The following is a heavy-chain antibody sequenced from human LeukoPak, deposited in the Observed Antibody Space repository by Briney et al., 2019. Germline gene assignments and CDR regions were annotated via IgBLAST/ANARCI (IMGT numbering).Heavy chain of an antibody. Sequence: GGSLRLSCAASGFTFSTYAMSCRRQAPGKGLESVSRITGGGGTTYYADSVKGRFTISSNNSKNTLYLQMSSPRSENTALYYCAKSPRGDTSGYDFYYYTDVWGKGTPVTVSS. D-gene: IGHD3-22*01. CDR3: AKSPRGDTSGYDFYYYTDV. V-gene: IGHV3-23*01. CDR1: GFTFSTYA. J-gene: IGHJ6*03. CDR2: ITGGGGTT.